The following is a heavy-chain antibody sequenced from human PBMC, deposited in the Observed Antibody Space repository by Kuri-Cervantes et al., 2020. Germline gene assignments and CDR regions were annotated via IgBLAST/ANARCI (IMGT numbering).Heavy chain of an antibody. J-gene: IGHJ4*02. CDR2: IKQDGSEK. CDR1: GFTFSSYW. CDR3: AREGTGYYGDYYFDY. Sequence: GESLKISCAASGFTFSSYWMSWVRQAPGKGLEWVANIKQDGSEKYYVDSVKGRFTISRDNAKNSLYLQMNSLRAEDTAVYYCAREGTGYYGDYYFDYWGQGTLVTVSS. D-gene: IGHD4-17*01. V-gene: IGHV3-7*01.